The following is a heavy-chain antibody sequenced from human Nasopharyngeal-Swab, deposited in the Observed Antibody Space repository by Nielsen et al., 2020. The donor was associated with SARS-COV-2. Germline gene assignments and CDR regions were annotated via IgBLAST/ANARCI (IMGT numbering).Heavy chain of an antibody. CDR2: ISSSSSYI. D-gene: IGHD3-10*01. V-gene: IGHV3-21*01. Sequence: VRQAPGTGLEWVSSISSSSSYIYYADSVKGRFTISRDNAKNSLYLQMNSLRAEDTAVYYCARDRWFGEFLSFDYWGQGTLVTVSS. CDR3: ARDRWFGEFLSFDY. J-gene: IGHJ4*02.